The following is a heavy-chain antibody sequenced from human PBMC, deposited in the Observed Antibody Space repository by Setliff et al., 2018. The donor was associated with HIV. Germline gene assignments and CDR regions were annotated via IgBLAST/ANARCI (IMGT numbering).Heavy chain of an antibody. D-gene: IGHD3-22*01. CDR3: ARDAGYYYDSSAYHTYALDI. CDR2: INWNGAST. Sequence: GESLKISCAASGFTFDDYGMSWVRQAPGKGLEWVSGINWNGASTGYADSVKGRFTISRDNAKNSLYLQMNSLRAEDTALYYCARDAGYYYDSSAYHTYALDIWGQGTMVTVSS. V-gene: IGHV3-20*04. J-gene: IGHJ3*02. CDR1: GFTFDDYG.